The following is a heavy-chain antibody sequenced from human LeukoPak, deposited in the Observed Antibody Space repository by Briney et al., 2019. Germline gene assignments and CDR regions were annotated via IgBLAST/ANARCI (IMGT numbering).Heavy chain of an antibody. J-gene: IGHJ5*02. CDR1: GFTFSTYW. Sequence: GGSLRLSCAASGFTFSTYWMHWVRQAPGKGLVWVSRINSDGSSTNYADSVKGRFTISRDNAKNTLYLQMNSLRAEDTAVYYCAKVWFGEGDWFDPWGQGTLVTVSS. CDR2: INSDGSST. CDR3: AKVWFGEGDWFDP. D-gene: IGHD3-10*01. V-gene: IGHV3-74*01.